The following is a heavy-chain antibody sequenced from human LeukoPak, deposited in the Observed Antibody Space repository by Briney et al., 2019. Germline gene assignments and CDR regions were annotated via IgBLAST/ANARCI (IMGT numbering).Heavy chain of an antibody. D-gene: IGHD3-10*01. CDR2: IYTSGST. Sequence: SETLSLTCTVSGGSISSYYWSWIRQPAGKGLEWIGRIYTSGSTNYNPSLKSRVTMSVDTSKNQFSLQLSSVTAADTAVYYCARNYYYGSGSYYSHFDYWGQGTLVTVSS. V-gene: IGHV4-4*07. CDR1: GGSISSYY. CDR3: ARNYYYGSGSYYSHFDY. J-gene: IGHJ4*01.